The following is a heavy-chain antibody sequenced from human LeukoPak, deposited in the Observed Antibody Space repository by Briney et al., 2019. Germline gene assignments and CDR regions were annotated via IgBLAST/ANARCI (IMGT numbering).Heavy chain of an antibody. CDR3: ARVMYSSGWSFDY. CDR2: IKQDGSEK. J-gene: IGHJ4*02. V-gene: IGHV3-7*01. CDR1: GFTFSSYW. Sequence: SGGSLRLSCAASGFTFSSYWMSWVRQAPGKGLEWVANIKQDGSEKYYVDSVKGRFTISRDNAKNSLYLQMNSLRAEDTAVYYCARVMYSSGWSFDYWGQGTLVTVSS. D-gene: IGHD6-19*01.